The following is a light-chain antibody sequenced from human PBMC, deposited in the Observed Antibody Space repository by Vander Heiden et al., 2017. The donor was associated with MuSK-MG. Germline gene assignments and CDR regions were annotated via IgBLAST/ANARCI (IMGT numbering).Light chain of an antibody. CDR1: SGSVSAAYY. CDR3: DLSMGSGIAV. V-gene: IGLV8-61*01. Sequence: QTVVTQEPSFSVSPGGTVTLTCGLSSGSVSAAYYPSWYRQNPGQSPRTVIATTDIRSSGVPDRVSGSILGNNAAPTITGAQSDYDSIDYCDLSMGSGIAVVGGGTKLPVL. CDR2: TTD. J-gene: IGLJ3*02.